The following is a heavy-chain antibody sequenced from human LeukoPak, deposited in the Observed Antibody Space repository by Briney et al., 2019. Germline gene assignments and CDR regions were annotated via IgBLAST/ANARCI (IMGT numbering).Heavy chain of an antibody. Sequence: SETLSLTCTVSGGSISSYYWSWIRQPPGKGLEWIGYIYYSGSTNYNPSLKSRVTISVDTSKNQFSLKLSSVTAADTAVYYCARDSLTPFWGQGTLVTVSS. CDR3: ARDSLTPF. J-gene: IGHJ4*02. V-gene: IGHV4-59*01. CDR2: IYYSGST. CDR1: GGSISSYY. D-gene: IGHD1-14*01.